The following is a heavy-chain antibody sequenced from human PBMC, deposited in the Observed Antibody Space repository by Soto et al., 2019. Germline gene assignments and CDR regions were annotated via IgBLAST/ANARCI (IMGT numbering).Heavy chain of an antibody. J-gene: IGHJ4*01. D-gene: IGHD2-15*01. CDR2: IYLDDDK. V-gene: IGHV2-5*02. CDR3: AHAGDFDLLSFDR. CDR1: GFSLTTTRMG. Sequence: QITLKESGPPLVRPAQTLTLTCAFSGFSLTTTRMGVAWIRQPPGQALEWLALIYLDDDKRYSPSQKNRLNVSKDTSTNRVVLTITNISPDDTGTYFCAHAGDFDLLSFDRWGPGTLVTVSS.